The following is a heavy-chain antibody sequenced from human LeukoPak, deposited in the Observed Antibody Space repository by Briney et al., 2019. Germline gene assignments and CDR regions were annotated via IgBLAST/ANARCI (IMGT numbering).Heavy chain of an antibody. CDR1: GFTFSSYG. CDR3: AKDRNSGNNWFDP. D-gene: IGHD1-26*01. J-gene: IGHJ5*02. Sequence: GGSLRLSCAASGFTFSSYGMPWVRQAPGKGLEWVAVISYDGSNKYYADSVKGRFTISRGNSKNTLYLQMNSLRAEDTAVYYCAKDRNSGNNWFDPWGQGTLVTVSS. CDR2: ISYDGSNK. V-gene: IGHV3-30*18.